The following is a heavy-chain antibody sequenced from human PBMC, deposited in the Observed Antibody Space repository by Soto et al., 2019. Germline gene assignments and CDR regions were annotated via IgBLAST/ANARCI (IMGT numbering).Heavy chain of an antibody. V-gene: IGHV1-69*13. CDR3: ARRPSTMLNWFDP. Sequence: SVKVSCKASGGTFSSYAISWVRQAPGQGLEWMGGIIPIFGTANYAQKFQGRVTITADESTSTAYMELSSLRSEDTAVYYCARRPSTMLNWFDPWGQGTLVTVSS. CDR2: IIPIFGTA. CDR1: GGTFSSYA. J-gene: IGHJ5*02. D-gene: IGHD3-10*02.